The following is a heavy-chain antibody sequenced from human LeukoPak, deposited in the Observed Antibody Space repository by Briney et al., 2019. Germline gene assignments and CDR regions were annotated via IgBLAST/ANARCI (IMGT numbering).Heavy chain of an antibody. J-gene: IGHJ3*02. CDR2: ISYDGSNK. CDR1: GFTFSSYA. CDR3: ARWSVVHDAFDI. Sequence: PGRSLRLSCAASGFTFSSYAMHWVRQAPGKGLEGVAVISYDGSNKYYADSVKGRFTISRDNSKNTLYLQMNSLRAEDTAVYYCARWSVVHDAFDIWGQGTMVTVSS. D-gene: IGHD1-1*01. V-gene: IGHV3-30-3*01.